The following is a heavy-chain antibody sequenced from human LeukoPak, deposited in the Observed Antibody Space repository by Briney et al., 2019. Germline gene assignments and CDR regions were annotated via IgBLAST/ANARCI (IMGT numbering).Heavy chain of an antibody. CDR3: AKVGDIMVRGVIRNWIDP. CDR2: ISGSGGST. Sequence: PGGSLRLSCAASGFTFSDYYMSWVRQAPGKGLEWVSAISGSGGSTHYADSVKGRFTISRDNSKNMLYLQMNSLRAEDTAVYYCAKVGDIMVRGVIRNWIDPWGQGTLVTVSS. D-gene: IGHD3-10*01. V-gene: IGHV3-23*01. J-gene: IGHJ5*02. CDR1: GFTFSDYY.